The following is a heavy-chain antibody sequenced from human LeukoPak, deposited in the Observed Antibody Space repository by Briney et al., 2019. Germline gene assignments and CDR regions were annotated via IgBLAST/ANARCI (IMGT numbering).Heavy chain of an antibody. V-gene: IGHV4-4*09. CDR3: ARRRSYMDV. Sequence: SETLSLTCTVSDGSVSSHYWSWIRQPPGKGLEWIGFIYASGVTNYHPALRSRLTISIDTSKDQVSLKLASVTAADTAVYYCARRRSYMDVWGKGTKVIVSS. J-gene: IGHJ6*03. CDR1: DGSVSSHY. CDR2: IYASGVT.